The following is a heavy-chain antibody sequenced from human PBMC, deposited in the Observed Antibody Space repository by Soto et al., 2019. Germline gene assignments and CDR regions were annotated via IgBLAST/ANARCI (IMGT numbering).Heavy chain of an antibody. V-gene: IGHV3-64D*06. CDR2: ISSNGGST. J-gene: IGHJ4*02. D-gene: IGHD6-13*01. CDR3: VKEQQLVRSRYFDY. CDR1: GLTFISYA. Sequence: GGSLEISSSASGLTFISYAMHWVRQAPGKGLEYVSAISSNGGSTYYADSVKGRFTISRDNSKNTLYLQMSSLRAEDTAVYYCVKEQQLVRSRYFDYWGQGTLVTVSS.